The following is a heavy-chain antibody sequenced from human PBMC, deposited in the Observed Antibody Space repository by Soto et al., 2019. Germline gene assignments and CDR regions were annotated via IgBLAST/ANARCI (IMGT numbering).Heavy chain of an antibody. CDR1: GFTLSNYS. V-gene: IGHV3-21*04. Sequence: GGSLRLSCAASGFTLSNYSMSWVRQTPGKELEWVSSISSNSNYKYYVDSVKVRFTISRDNAKSSLYLQMNSLRAEDTAFYYCAKATATSGGAFEIYGQGTMVTVS. CDR2: ISSNSNYK. J-gene: IGHJ3*02. D-gene: IGHD1-1*01. CDR3: AKATATSGGAFEI.